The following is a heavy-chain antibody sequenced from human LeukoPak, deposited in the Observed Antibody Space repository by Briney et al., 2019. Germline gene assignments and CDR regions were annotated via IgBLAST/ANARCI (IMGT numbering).Heavy chain of an antibody. D-gene: IGHD4-23*01. CDR3: ARSGTMVVMRPMYY. V-gene: IGHV4-39*01. Sequence: SETLSLTCNVSGGSISSSTHYWGWIRQPPGKGLEWIGSIYYSGSTYYNPSLKSRVTIPVDTSKHQFSLKLSSVTAADTAVYYCARSGTMVVMRPMYYWGQGTLVTASS. CDR2: IYYSGST. CDR1: GGSISSSTHY. J-gene: IGHJ4*02.